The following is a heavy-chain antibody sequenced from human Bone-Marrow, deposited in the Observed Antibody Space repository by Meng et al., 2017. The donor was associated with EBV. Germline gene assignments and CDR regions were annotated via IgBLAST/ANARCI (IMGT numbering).Heavy chain of an antibody. J-gene: IGHJ4*02. CDR2: IYYSSST. V-gene: IGHV4-30-4*01. CDR3: ARAGRGYGDFEYYFNY. CDR1: DDSIHSGGYY. D-gene: IGHD4-17*01. Sequence: GQVEESGPGLVKPSEPLSPSCTVSDDSIHSGGYYWSWIRQPPGKGLEWIGYIYYSSSTYYTPSLKTRLTISLDTSKSQFSLKLYSVTAADTAMYYCARAGRGYGDFEYYFNYWGQGTLVTVSS.